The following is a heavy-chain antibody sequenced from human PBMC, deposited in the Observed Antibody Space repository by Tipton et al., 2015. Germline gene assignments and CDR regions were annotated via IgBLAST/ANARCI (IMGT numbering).Heavy chain of an antibody. CDR3: VKDYSGYYYYGMDV. CDR2: IWYDGTNK. D-gene: IGHD2-21*01. V-gene: IGHV3-33*06. Sequence: SLRLSCVGSGFKFGNHWISWVRQAPGKGLEWVALIWYDGTNKYYADSVKGRFTISRDNSNDTLYLQMNSLRAEDTAVYYCVKDYSGYYYYGMDVWGQGTTVTVSS. J-gene: IGHJ6*02. CDR1: GFKFGNHW.